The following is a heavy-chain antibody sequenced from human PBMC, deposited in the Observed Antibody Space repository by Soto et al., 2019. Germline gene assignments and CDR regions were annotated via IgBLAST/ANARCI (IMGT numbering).Heavy chain of an antibody. CDR1: GGSISSSSYY. CDR2: IYYSGST. V-gene: IGHV4-39*01. D-gene: IGHD3-10*01. Sequence: SETLSLTCPVSGGSISSSSYYWGWIRQPPGKGLEWIGSIYYSGSTYYNPSLKSRVTISVDTSKNQFSLKLSSVTAADTAVYYCASQWFGEFNLYYYYGMDVWGQGTTVTVSS. CDR3: ASQWFGEFNLYYYYGMDV. J-gene: IGHJ6*02.